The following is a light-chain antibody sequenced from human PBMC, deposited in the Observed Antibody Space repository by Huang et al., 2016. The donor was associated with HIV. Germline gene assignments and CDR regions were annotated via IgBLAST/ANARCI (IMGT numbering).Light chain of an antibody. Sequence: DIQMTQSPSSLSPSIGDRVTITCRASQAISNSLAWYQQKPGKAPKLLLHSTSSLENGGPSRFSGSGSGADYTLTISSLQPEDFATYYCQQYYGTQTFGQGTRVEIK. J-gene: IGKJ1*01. V-gene: IGKV1-NL1*01. CDR3: QQYYGTQT. CDR2: STS. CDR1: QAISNS.